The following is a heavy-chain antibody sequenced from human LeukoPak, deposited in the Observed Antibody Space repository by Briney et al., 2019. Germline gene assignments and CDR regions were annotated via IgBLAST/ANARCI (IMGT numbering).Heavy chain of an antibody. CDR3: TRGGGNSDY. D-gene: IGHD5-18*01. CDR1: GFTFSSYW. V-gene: IGHV3-74*01. CDR2: INGDGSST. J-gene: IGHJ4*02. Sequence: PGGSLRLSCAVSGFTFSSYWMHWVRQAPGRGLVWVSRINGDGSSTSYADSVKGGFSTSPDNNRNRVYMQVTSLRAEDTAVYYCTRGGGNSDYWGQGTLVTVSS.